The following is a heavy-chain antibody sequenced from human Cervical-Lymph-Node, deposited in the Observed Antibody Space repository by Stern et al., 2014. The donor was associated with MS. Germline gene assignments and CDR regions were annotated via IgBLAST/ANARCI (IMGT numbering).Heavy chain of an antibody. J-gene: IGHJ5*02. Sequence: VQLVESGPGLVKPSETLALTCTVSGGSIRSYHWSWIRQPPGKGLEWMGYIYYSGSTNYNPSLKSRVTISVDTSKNQFSLKLSSVTAADTAVYYCARGRINSGYVPRFDPWGQGTLVTVSS. CDR3: ARGRINSGYVPRFDP. D-gene: IGHD5-12*01. V-gene: IGHV4-59*01. CDR1: GGSIRSYH. CDR2: IYYSGST.